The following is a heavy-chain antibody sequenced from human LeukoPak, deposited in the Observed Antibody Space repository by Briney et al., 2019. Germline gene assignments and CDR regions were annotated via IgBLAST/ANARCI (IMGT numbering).Heavy chain of an antibody. V-gene: IGHV3-23*01. J-gene: IGHJ4*02. CDR3: ARDAYYYGSGSYPPGDY. Sequence: PGGSLRLSCAASGFTFSSYAMSWVRQAPGKGLEWVSAISGSGGSTYYADSVKGRFTISRDNSKNTLYLQMNSLRAEDTAVYYCARDAYYYGSGSYPPGDYWGQGTLVTVSS. CDR1: GFTFSSYA. CDR2: ISGSGGST. D-gene: IGHD3-10*01.